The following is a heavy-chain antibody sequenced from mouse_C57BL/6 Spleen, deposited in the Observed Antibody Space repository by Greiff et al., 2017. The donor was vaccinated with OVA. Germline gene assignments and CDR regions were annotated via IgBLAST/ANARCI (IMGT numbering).Heavy chain of an antibody. Sequence: EVKLQESGPGLVKPSQSPSLTCSVTGYSITSGYYWNWIRQFPGNKLEWMGYISYDGSNNYNPSLKNRISITRDTSKNQFFLKLNSVTTEDTATYYCARGAYYSNYGRFAYWGQGTLVTVSA. CDR1: GYSITSGYY. CDR2: ISYDGSN. CDR3: ARGAYYSNYGRFAY. V-gene: IGHV3-6*01. D-gene: IGHD2-5*01. J-gene: IGHJ3*01.